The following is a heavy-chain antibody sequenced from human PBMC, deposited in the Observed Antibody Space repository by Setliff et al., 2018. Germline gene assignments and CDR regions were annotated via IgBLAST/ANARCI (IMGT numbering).Heavy chain of an antibody. CDR1: GFTISNYW. J-gene: IGHJ4*02. CDR2: IRQDGTNK. Sequence: GGSMRLSCVASGFTISNYWMAWVRQAPGKGLEWVADIRQDGTNKYYVDSVKGRFTVSRDDAKNSLYRQMNSLRAEDTALYYCAREVWNIYDNDNSWSGYSDHWGQGTLVTVSS. D-gene: IGHD3-3*01. V-gene: IGHV3-7*03. CDR3: AREVWNIYDNDNSWSGYSDH.